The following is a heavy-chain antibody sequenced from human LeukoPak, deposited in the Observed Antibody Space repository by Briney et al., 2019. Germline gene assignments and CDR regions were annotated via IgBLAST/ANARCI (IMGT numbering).Heavy chain of an antibody. D-gene: IGHD2-15*01. CDR1: GFTFSSYW. V-gene: IGHV3-74*01. Sequence: PGGSLRLSCVASGFTFSSYWMHWVRQAPGKGLVWVSRINNDGSRKNYADSVKGRFTISRDNARNTVYLQMNSLRAEDTAVYFCAREEDGGPNVDHRGQGTLVTVSS. CDR2: INNDGSRK. J-gene: IGHJ4*02. CDR3: AREEDGGPNVDH.